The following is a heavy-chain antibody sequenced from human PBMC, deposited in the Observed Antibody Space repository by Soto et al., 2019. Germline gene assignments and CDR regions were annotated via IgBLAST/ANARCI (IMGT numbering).Heavy chain of an antibody. CDR3: AFFHSTLYNWFDP. D-gene: IGHD1-1*01. CDR2: FNPIFGAP. J-gene: IGHJ5*02. Sequence: GASVKVSCNASGGTFSNSAIYWVRQAPGQGLVWLGGFNPIFGAPYYAQTFQARLTITAHESTGRVYMDLRRLRSEDTAAYYRAFFHSTLYNWFDPWCQGTLFTV. CDR1: GGTFSNSA. V-gene: IGHV1-69*13.